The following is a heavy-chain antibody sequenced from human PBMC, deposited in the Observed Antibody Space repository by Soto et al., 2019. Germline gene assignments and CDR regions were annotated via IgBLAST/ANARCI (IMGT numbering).Heavy chain of an antibody. Sequence: QEHLVESGGGVVQPGRSLRLSCAASRFNFNIDAMHWVRQAPSKGLEWVALISKDGSTKYYADSVKGRFTISRDNAKNTLLLQMDSLRPDDTAVYYCARVTKEKWLVKWFDPWGQGTLVTVSS. CDR1: RFNFNIDA. CDR2: ISKDGSTK. J-gene: IGHJ5*02. D-gene: IGHD6-19*01. CDR3: ARVTKEKWLVKWFDP. V-gene: IGHV3-30-3*01.